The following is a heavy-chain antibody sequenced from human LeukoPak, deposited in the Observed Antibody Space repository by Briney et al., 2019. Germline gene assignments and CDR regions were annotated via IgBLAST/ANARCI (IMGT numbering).Heavy chain of an antibody. D-gene: IGHD3-10*01. CDR1: GASISSYD. CDR3: ARDRPAEKISVWFGGPPAGLDSFDI. Sequence: SETLSLTCAVSGASISSYDWSWIRQPPGKGLEWIGGIYNSGRTNDNPSLKSRVTISKDASKNQVSLNLRSVTAADTAVYYCARDRPAEKISVWFGGPPAGLDSFDIWGQGKMVIVSS. CDR2: IYNSGRT. J-gene: IGHJ3*02. V-gene: IGHV4-59*01.